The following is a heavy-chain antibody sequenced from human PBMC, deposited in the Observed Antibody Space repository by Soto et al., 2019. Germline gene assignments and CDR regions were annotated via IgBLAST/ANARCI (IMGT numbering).Heavy chain of an antibody. D-gene: IGHD6-19*01. V-gene: IGHV1-3*05. CDR2: INAGNGNT. CDR1: GYTFTSYA. J-gene: IGHJ4*02. CDR3: ARLSGWYFLAY. Sequence: QVRLVQSGAEEKKPGASVKVSCKASGYTFTSYAMHWVRQAPGQRLEWMGWINAGNGNTKYSQKFQGRVTFTRDTSASPAYMELSSLRTQDTAVYYCARLSGWYFLAYWYQGTLVTVSS.